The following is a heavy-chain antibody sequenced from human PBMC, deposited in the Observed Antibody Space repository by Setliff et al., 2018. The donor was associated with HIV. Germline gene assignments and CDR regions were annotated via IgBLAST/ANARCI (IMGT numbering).Heavy chain of an antibody. CDR3: TRDRVATTSLLYYFDY. Sequence: GESLKISCKGSAYSFTSYWIGWVRQMPGKGLEWMGIIYPGDSDTRYSPSFQGQVTISRDDSKSIAYLQMNSLKAEDTAIYYCTRDRVATTSLLYYFDYWGQGILVTVSS. CDR1: AYSFTSYW. D-gene: IGHD5-12*01. V-gene: IGHV5-51*01. CDR2: IYPGDSDT. J-gene: IGHJ4*02.